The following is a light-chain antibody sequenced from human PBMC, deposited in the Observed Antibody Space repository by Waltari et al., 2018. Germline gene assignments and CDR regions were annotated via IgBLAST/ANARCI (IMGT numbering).Light chain of an antibody. CDR2: LNSDGSY. J-gene: IGLJ3*02. CDR1: SGHNYP. CDR3: QTWGTGIVV. Sequence: QIVLTQSPSASASLGASVKLTCPLTSGHNYPVPSHHQQPGKGPRALMKLNSDGSYTKGDGIPDRFSGSSSGTDRYLTISSLQSDDEADYYCQTWGTGIVVFGGGTRLTV. V-gene: IGLV4-69*01.